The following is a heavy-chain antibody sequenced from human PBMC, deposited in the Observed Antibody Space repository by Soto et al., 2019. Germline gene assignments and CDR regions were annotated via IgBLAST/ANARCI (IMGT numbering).Heavy chain of an antibody. CDR1: GFTFSNYA. J-gene: IGHJ4*02. D-gene: IGHD4-4*01. Sequence: GGSLRLSCAASGFTFSNYAMSWVRQAPGEGLEWVSAISGSGDTSFYADSVKGRFTIYRDNSRSTLYLQMRSLRAEDTAVFYCATEGGTATTPYIDHCGQGTLVTVSS. CDR3: ATEGGTATTPYIDH. CDR2: ISGSGDTS. V-gene: IGHV3-23*01.